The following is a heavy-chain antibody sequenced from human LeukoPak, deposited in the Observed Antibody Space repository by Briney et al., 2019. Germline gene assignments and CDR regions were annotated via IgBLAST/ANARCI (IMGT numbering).Heavy chain of an antibody. CDR1: GGSISSYY. Sequence: SETLSLTCTVSGGSISSYYWSWIRQPPGKGLEWIGYIYYSGSTNYNPSLKSRVTILVDTSKNQFSLKLSSVTAADTAVYYCARDSSGYYHWFDPWGQGTLVTVSS. J-gene: IGHJ5*02. CDR3: ARDSSGYYHWFDP. D-gene: IGHD3-22*01. V-gene: IGHV4-59*01. CDR2: IYYSGST.